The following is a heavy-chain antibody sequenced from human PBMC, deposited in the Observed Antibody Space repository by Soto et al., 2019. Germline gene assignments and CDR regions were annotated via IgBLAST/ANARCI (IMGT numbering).Heavy chain of an antibody. D-gene: IGHD6-13*01. Sequence: PSETLSLTCTVSGGSISSYYWSWIRQPPGKGLEWIGYIHYSGTTSFFPSYNPSLRSRVTISGDTSKNQFSLKLLSVTTADTAVYFCAAGEASSRNLAPYYLDFWGQGTLVTVSS. CDR1: GGSISSYY. J-gene: IGHJ4*02. CDR3: AAGEASSRNLAPYYLDF. CDR2: IHYSGTT. V-gene: IGHV4-59*01.